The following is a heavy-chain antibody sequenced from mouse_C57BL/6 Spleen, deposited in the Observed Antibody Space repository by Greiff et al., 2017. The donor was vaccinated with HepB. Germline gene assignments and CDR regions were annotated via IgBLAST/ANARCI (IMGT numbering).Heavy chain of an antibody. V-gene: IGHV3-6*01. CDR3: AREGTAQAPWFAY. CDR2: ISYDGSN. CDR1: GYSITSGYY. Sequence: EVQLQQSGPGLVKPSQSLSLTCSVTGYSITSGYYWNWIRQFPGNKLEWMGYISYDGSNNYNPSLKNRISITRDTSKNQFFLKLNSVTTEDTATYYCAREGTAQAPWFAYWGQGTLVTVSA. D-gene: IGHD3-2*02. J-gene: IGHJ3*01.